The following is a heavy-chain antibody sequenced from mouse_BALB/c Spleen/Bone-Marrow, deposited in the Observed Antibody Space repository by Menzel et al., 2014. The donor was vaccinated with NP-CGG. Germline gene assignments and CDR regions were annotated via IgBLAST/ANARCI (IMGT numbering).Heavy chain of an antibody. V-gene: IGHV5-17*02. D-gene: IGHD2-4*01. CDR2: ISNGSSTI. CDR1: GFTLSSFG. CDR3: ARKGAMITHYYAMDY. J-gene: IGHJ4*01. Sequence: EVQLQQSGGGLVQPGGSRKLSCAASGFTLSSFGMHWVRQAPEKGLEWVAYISNGSSTIYYADTVKGRFTISRDNPKNTLFLQMASLRSEDTAMYYCARKGAMITHYYAMDYWGQGTSVTVSS.